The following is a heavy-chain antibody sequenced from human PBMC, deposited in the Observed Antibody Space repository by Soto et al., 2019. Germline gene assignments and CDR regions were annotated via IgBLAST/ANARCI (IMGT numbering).Heavy chain of an antibody. V-gene: IGHV5-51*01. CDR1: GYSFTSYW. Sequence: GESLKISWKGSGYSFTSYWIGWVRQMPGKGLEWMGIIYPGDSDTRYSPSFQGQVTISADKSISTAYLQWSSLKASDTAMYYCAIPRGYSYGYAAFDIWGQGTMVTVSS. CDR3: AIPRGYSYGYAAFDI. D-gene: IGHD5-18*01. CDR2: IYPGDSDT. J-gene: IGHJ3*02.